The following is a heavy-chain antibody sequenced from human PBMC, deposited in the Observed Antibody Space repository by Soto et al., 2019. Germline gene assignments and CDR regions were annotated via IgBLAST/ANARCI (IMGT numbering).Heavy chain of an antibody. V-gene: IGHV4-34*01. CDR1: GGSFSGYH. CDR3: ARGGRRYSAYDYGY. Sequence: SETLSLTCAVYGGSFSGYHWSWIRQPPGKGLEWIGEMNDKGNINYNPSLKSPVTISLDTSKNQFSLKLTSVTAADTAVYYCARGGRRYSAYDYGYWGQGTPVTVSS. J-gene: IGHJ4*02. CDR2: MNDKGNI. D-gene: IGHD5-12*01.